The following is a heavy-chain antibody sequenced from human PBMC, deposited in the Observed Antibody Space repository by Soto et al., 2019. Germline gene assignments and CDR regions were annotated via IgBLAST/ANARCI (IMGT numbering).Heavy chain of an antibody. D-gene: IGHD6-13*01. V-gene: IGHV3-13*01. CDR1: GFTFSSYD. CDR3: ARGKTGIAAQSKRSGFDP. Sequence: EVQLVESGGGLVQPGGSLRLSCAASGFTFSSYDMHWVRQATGKGLEWVSAIGTAGDTYHPGSVKGRFTISRENAKNSLYLQMNSLRAEDTAVYYCARGKTGIAAQSKRSGFDPWGQGTLVTVSS. J-gene: IGHJ5*02. CDR2: IGTAGDT.